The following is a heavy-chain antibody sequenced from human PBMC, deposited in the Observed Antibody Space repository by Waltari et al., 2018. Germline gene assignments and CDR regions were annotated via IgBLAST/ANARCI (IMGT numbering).Heavy chain of an antibody. V-gene: IGHV3-7*01. CDR1: GYSICSGYY. J-gene: IGHJ5*02. D-gene: IGHD2-15*01. CDR3: ARDCSGGSCYSS. CDR2: IKQDGSEK. Sequence: VQLQESGPGLVKPSETLSLTCTVSGYSICSGYYWGWIRQPPGKGLEWVANIKQDGSEKYYVDSVKGRFTISRDNAKNSLYLQMNSLRAEDTAVYYCARDCSGGSCYSSWGQGTLVTVSS.